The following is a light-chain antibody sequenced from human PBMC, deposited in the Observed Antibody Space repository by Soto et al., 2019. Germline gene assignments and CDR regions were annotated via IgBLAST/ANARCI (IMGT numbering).Light chain of an antibody. CDR3: QAWDSSTDNYV. CDR2: QDS. V-gene: IGLV3-1*01. J-gene: IGLJ1*01. CDR1: KLGDKY. Sequence: SYELTQPPSVSVSPGQTASITCFGDKLGDKYACWYQQKPGQSPVLVIYQDSKRPSGIPERFSGSNSGNTATLTISGTQAMDEADYYCQAWDSSTDNYVFGTGTKVTVL.